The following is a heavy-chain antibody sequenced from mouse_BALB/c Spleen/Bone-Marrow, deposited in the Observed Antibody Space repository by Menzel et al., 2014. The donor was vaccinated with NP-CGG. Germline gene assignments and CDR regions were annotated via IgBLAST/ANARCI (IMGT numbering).Heavy chain of an antibody. J-gene: IGHJ3*01. Sequence: EVQGVESGGGLVQPKGSLKLSCAASGFTFNTYAMNWVRQAPGKGLEWVARIRSKSNNYATYYADSVKDRFTISRDDSQSMLYLQMNNLKTEDTAMYSCVRPIQYYGYDAWFAYWGQGTLVTVSA. D-gene: IGHD1-2*01. CDR2: IRSKSNNYAT. CDR1: GFTFNTYA. V-gene: IGHV10-1*02. CDR3: VRPIQYYGYDAWFAY.